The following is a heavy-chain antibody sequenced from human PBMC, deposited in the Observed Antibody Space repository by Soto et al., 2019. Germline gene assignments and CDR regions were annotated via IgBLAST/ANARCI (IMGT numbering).Heavy chain of an antibody. D-gene: IGHD2-15*01. CDR2: IDPNNGDT. Sequence: ASVKVSCRASGYTFTCFHIFWVRQAPGQGLEWVGWIDPNNGDTSYAQRFQGRVTLTRDTSISTAYMDLGRLTSDDTAMYYCATRLPTDYWGQGTLVTVSS. V-gene: IGHV1-2*02. CDR1: GYTFTCFH. CDR3: ATRLPTDY. J-gene: IGHJ4*02.